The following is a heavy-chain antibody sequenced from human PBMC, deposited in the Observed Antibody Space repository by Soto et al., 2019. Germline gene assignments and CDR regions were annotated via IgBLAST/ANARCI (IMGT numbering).Heavy chain of an antibody. CDR1: GGTFSSYA. Sequence: ASVKVSCKASGGTFSSYAISWVRQAPGQGLEWMGGIIPILGIANYAQKFQGRVTITADKSTSTAYMELSSLRSEDPGVYYCERGLLRGYSGYDYYSYYGMDVWGQGTTVTVSS. J-gene: IGHJ6*02. CDR2: IIPILGIA. CDR3: ERGLLRGYSGYDYYSYYGMDV. V-gene: IGHV1-69*10. D-gene: IGHD5-12*01.